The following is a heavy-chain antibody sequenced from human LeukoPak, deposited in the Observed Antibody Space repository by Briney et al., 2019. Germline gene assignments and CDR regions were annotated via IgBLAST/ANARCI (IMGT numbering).Heavy chain of an antibody. CDR3: ASHSGSYSFSSPQYDY. D-gene: IGHD1-26*01. J-gene: IGHJ4*02. Sequence: ASVKVSRKVSGYTLTELSMHWVRQAPGKGLEWMGGFDPEDGETIYAQKFQGRVTMTEDTSTDTAYMELSSLRSEDTAVYYCASHSGSYSFSSPQYDYWGQGTLVTVSS. V-gene: IGHV1-24*01. CDR2: FDPEDGET. CDR1: GYTLTELS.